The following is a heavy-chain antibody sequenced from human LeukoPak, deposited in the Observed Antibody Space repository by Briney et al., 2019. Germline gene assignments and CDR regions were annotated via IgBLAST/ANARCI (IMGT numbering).Heavy chain of an antibody. CDR3: ARRGPYLYYFDY. V-gene: IGHV4-61*02. CDR1: GAAISSGTYY. J-gene: IGHJ4*02. Sequence: PSETLSLTCNVSGAAISSGTYYWSWIRQPAGKGLEWIGRIFTSGNTDYNPSLKSRVFISIETSKNRFSLTLNSVTAADTAVYYCARRGPYLYYFDYWGQGTLVTVSS. CDR2: IFTSGNT. D-gene: IGHD2-8*01.